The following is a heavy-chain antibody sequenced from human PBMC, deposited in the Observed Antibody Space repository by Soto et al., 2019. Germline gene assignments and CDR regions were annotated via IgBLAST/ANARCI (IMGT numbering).Heavy chain of an antibody. CDR2: ISSTGKYT. CDR1: GFTFGDYY. Sequence: QVHLVESGGGLVKPGGSLRLSCAASGFTFGDYYISWIRQTPGMGLEWVSYISSTGKYTNYADSVKGRFTISRDNAKNSLYLQMDSLRAEDTAVYFCARDSTGWRAVYDSWGQGSLVTVSS. V-gene: IGHV3-11*05. CDR3: ARDSTGWRAVYDS. J-gene: IGHJ4*02. D-gene: IGHD1-1*01.